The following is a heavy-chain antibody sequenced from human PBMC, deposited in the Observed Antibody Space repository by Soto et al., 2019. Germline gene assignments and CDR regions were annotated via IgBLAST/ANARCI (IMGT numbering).Heavy chain of an antibody. CDR2: LIPLFGTT. CDR1: GGTFSGHA. CDR3: ARGPNWGYRFDS. V-gene: IGHV1-69*06. J-gene: IGHJ4*02. D-gene: IGHD7-27*01. Sequence: QVQLVQSGAEVKKPGSSVKVSCEASGGTFSGHAISWVRQAPGQGPEWMGGLIPLFGTTQHAQNFQDRLTITADKSTSTAYMELPSRRFEATAIYYCARGPNWGYRFDSWGQGTLVTVSS.